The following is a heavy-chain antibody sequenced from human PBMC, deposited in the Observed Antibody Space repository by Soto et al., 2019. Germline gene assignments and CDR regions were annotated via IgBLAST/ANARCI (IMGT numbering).Heavy chain of an antibody. Sequence: GGSLRLSCAASGFSFSTFAMTWVRQAPGKGLEWVSTIISTGISTYYADSVKGRFTISRANSKNTLYLQMNSLRAEDSAVYYCAKGNYGDYGGFDPWGQGTLVTVSS. CDR2: IISTGIST. CDR1: GFSFSTFA. CDR3: AKGNYGDYGGFDP. J-gene: IGHJ5*02. D-gene: IGHD4-17*01. V-gene: IGHV3-23*01.